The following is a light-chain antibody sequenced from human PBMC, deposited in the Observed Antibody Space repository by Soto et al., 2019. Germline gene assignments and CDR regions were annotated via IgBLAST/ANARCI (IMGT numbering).Light chain of an antibody. CDR3: AAWDDSLSGYV. CDR2: RNN. V-gene: IGLV1-47*01. J-gene: IGLJ1*01. Sequence: QSVLTQPPSASGTHGQRVTLSCSGSSSNIGSNYVYWYQQLPGTAPKLLIYRNNQRPSVVPDRFSGSKSGTSASLAISGLRSEDEADYYCAAWDDSLSGYVFGTGTKLTVL. CDR1: SSNIGSNY.